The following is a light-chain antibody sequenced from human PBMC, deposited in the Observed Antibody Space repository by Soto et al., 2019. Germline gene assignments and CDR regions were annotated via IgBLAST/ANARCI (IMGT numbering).Light chain of an antibody. CDR2: GAS. J-gene: IGKJ2*01. V-gene: IGKV3-20*01. CDR1: QSVSSN. Sequence: EIVMTQSPATLSVSPGERATLSCRASQSVSSNLAWYQQKPGQAPRPLIYGASSRVTGIPDRFSGSGSGTDFTLTISRLEPEDFAVYYCQQYGSSPPYTFGQGTKLEIK. CDR3: QQYGSSPPYT.